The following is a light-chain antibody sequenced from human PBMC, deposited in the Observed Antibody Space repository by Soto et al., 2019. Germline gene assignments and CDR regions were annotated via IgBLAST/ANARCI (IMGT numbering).Light chain of an antibody. V-gene: IGKV1-17*01. CDR2: VAS. Sequence: DIQMTQSPSSLSASVGDRVTMTCRASQDIGINLGWFQQKTGKAPKRLIYVASSLQSGVPSRFSGSGSGTEFTLTISSLQPEEFASYFCLQHNAYPWTFGQGTKVDIK. CDR3: LQHNAYPWT. J-gene: IGKJ1*01. CDR1: QDIGIN.